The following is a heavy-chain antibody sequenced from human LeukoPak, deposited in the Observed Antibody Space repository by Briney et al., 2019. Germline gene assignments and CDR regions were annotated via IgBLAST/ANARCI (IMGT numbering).Heavy chain of an antibody. V-gene: IGHV4-4*07. J-gene: IGHJ4*02. Sequence: SETLSLTCYVSGGSTRSYYWNWIRQPAGKGLEWIGRIYSSGNTNYNPSHKSRVTMSVDTSKNQFSLKLSSVTAADTAVYYCARETNHGDFFFDYWGQGTLVTVSS. CDR2: IYSSGNT. CDR3: ARETNHGDFFFDY. CDR1: GGSTRSYY. D-gene: IGHD4-17*01.